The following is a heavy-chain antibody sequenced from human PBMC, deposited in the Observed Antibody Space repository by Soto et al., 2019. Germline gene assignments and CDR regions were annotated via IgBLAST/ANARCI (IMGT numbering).Heavy chain of an antibody. CDR3: AKHSEYQLLSWLDP. CDR2: ISAGGGNT. CDR1: GFSFSTYA. D-gene: IGHD2-2*01. Sequence: GSLRLSCAASGFSFSTYAMSWVRQAPGKGLEWVSGISAGGGNTYYADSVRGRFTISRDNSKNTVDLQISSLRAEDTALYYCAKHSEYQLLSWLDPWGRGTLVTVPS. V-gene: IGHV3-23*01. J-gene: IGHJ5*02.